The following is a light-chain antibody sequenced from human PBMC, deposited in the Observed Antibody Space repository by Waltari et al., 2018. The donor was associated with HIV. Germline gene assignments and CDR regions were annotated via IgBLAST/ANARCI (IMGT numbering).Light chain of an antibody. CDR3: CSYAGSSPV. CDR2: EVS. J-gene: IGLJ3*02. V-gene: IGLV2-23*02. CDR1: SSDVGSYNL. Sequence: QSALTQPASASGSPGQSITISCTGTSSDVGSYNLVSWYQQHPGKAPKLMIYEVSKRPSGVSNRFSGSKSGNTASLTISGLQAEDEADYYCCSYAGSSPVF.